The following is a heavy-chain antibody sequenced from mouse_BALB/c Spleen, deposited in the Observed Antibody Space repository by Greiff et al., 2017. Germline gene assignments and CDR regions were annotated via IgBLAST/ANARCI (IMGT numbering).Heavy chain of an antibody. V-gene: IGHV3-2*02. CDR2: ISYSGST. Sequence: VQLQQSGPGLVKPSQSLSLTCTVTGYSITSDYAWNWIRQFPGNKLEWMGYISYSGSTSYNPSLKSRISITRDTSKNQFFLQLNSVTTEDTATYYCASTTVVDWYFDVWGAGTTVTVSS. CDR1: GYSITSDYA. CDR3: ASTTVVDWYFDV. J-gene: IGHJ1*01. D-gene: IGHD1-1*01.